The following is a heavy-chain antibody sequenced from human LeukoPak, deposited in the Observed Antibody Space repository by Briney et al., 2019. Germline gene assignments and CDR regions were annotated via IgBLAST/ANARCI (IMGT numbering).Heavy chain of an antibody. CDR3: ARDLSITIFGVVIN. J-gene: IGHJ4*02. Sequence: GGSLRLSCAASELTVTSNYMSWVRQAPGKGLQWVSVISGSGGSTYYADSVKGRFTISRDNAKNSLYLQMNSLRAEDTALYYCARDLSITIFGVVINWGQGTLVTVSS. V-gene: IGHV3-23*01. CDR2: ISGSGGST. CDR1: ELTVTSNY. D-gene: IGHD3-3*01.